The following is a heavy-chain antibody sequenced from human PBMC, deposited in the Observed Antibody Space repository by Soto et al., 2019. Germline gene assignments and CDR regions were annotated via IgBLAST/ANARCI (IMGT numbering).Heavy chain of an antibody. V-gene: IGHV1-69*12. CDR1: GGTFSSYA. CDR2: IIPIFGTA. CDR3: ASTDCTIGVCYIIGGN. D-gene: IGHD2-8*01. J-gene: IGHJ4*02. Sequence: QVQLVQSGAEVKEHGSSVKVSCKASGGTFSSYAISWVRQAPGQGLEWMGGIIPIFGTANYAQKFQGRVTITADESTSTAYMELSSLRSEDTAVYYCASTDCTIGVCYIIGGNWGQGTLVTVSS.